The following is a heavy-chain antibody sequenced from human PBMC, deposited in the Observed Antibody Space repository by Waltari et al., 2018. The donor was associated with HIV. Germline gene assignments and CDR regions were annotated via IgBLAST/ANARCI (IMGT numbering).Heavy chain of an antibody. Sequence: QVQLQESGPGLVKPSGTLSLTCAVSGGSISSSNWWSWVRQPPGKGLEWIGEIYHSGSTNYNPALKSRVTISVDKSKNQFSLKLSSVTAADTAVYYCARNVQFTIFGVDLYYFDYWGQGTLVTVSS. CDR3: ARNVQFTIFGVDLYYFDY. J-gene: IGHJ4*02. CDR2: IYHSGST. D-gene: IGHD3-3*01. V-gene: IGHV4-4*02. CDR1: GGSISSSNW.